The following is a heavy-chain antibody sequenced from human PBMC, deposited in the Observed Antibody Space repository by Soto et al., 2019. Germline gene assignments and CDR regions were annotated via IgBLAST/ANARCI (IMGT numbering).Heavy chain of an antibody. J-gene: IGHJ3*01. CDR3: ARENLVSIAVALS. CDR1: GYTFTSYA. Sequence: GASVKVSCKASGYTFTSYAMHWVRQAPGQRLEWMGWINAGNGNAKYSQKFQGRVTITRDTSASTAYMELSSLRSEDTAVYYCARENLVSIAVALSWGQGAMVTVSS. V-gene: IGHV1-3*01. D-gene: IGHD6-19*01. CDR2: INAGNGNA.